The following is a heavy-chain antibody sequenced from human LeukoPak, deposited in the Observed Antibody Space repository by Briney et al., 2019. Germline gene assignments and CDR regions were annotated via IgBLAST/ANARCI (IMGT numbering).Heavy chain of an antibody. Sequence: SGPALVKPTQTLTLTCTFSGFSLSTSGMRVSWIRQPPGKALEWLARIDWGDDKFYSTSLKTRLTISKDTSKNQVVLTMTNMDPVDTATYYCALSMGDYGSGSYYYWGQGTLVTVSS. CDR1: GFSLSTSGMR. V-gene: IGHV2-70*04. J-gene: IGHJ4*02. CDR3: ALSMGDYGSGSYYY. CDR2: IDWGDDK. D-gene: IGHD3-10*01.